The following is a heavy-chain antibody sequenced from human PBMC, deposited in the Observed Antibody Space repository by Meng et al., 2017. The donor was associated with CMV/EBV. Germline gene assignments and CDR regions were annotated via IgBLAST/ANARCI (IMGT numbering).Heavy chain of an antibody. Sequence: GESLKISCAASGFTFSSYAMSWVRQAPGKGLEWVSVIYSGGSSTYYADSVKGRFTISRDNSKNTPYLQMNSLRAEDTAVYYCASPGDSFDIWGQGTMVTVSS. CDR3: ASPGDSFDI. CDR2: IYSGGSST. D-gene: IGHD1-1*01. J-gene: IGHJ3*02. CDR1: GFTFSSYA. V-gene: IGHV3-23*03.